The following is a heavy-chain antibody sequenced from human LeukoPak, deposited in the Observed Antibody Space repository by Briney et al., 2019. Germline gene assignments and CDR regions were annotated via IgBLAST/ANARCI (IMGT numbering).Heavy chain of an antibody. V-gene: IGHV3-15*01. CDR3: TTHYCGGDCRDAFDI. Sequence: GGALLLSCTASGVTFSKAWMSLFRRAPGQGLECVGRFKSKTDGGTTDYAAPVKGRFTISRDDSKNTLYLQMNSLKTEDTAMYYCTTHYCGGDCRDAFDIWGQGTMVTVSS. J-gene: IGHJ3*02. D-gene: IGHD2-21*02. CDR1: GVTFSKAW. CDR2: FKSKTDGGTT.